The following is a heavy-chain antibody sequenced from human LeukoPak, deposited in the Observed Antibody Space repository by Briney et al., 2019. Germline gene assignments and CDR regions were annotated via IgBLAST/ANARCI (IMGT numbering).Heavy chain of an antibody. CDR3: ARDQLGTGSNFDAFDI. J-gene: IGHJ3*02. CDR2: IWPDGSNT. Sequence: GGSLRLSCAASGFIFSSYGMHWVRQAPGEGLEWVAVIWPDGSNTNYGDSVKGRFTISRDNSKDTLYLQMSSLRAEDTAVYYCARDQLGTGSNFDAFDIWGQGTMVTVSS. CDR1: GFIFSSYG. D-gene: IGHD1-26*01. V-gene: IGHV3-33*01.